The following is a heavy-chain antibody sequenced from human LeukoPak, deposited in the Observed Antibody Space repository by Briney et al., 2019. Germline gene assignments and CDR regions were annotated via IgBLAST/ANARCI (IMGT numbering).Heavy chain of an antibody. CDR2: ISAYNGNT. V-gene: IGHV1-18*01. CDR1: GHTFTSYG. CDR3: ARDWEYCSSTSCSSYYFDY. D-gene: IGHD2-2*01. J-gene: IGHJ4*02. Sequence: ASVTVSCKASGHTFTSYGISWVRPAPGQGLEWMGWISAYNGNTNYAQKLQGRVTMTTDTSTSTAYMELRSLRSDDTAVYYCARDWEYCSSTSCSSYYFDYWGQGTLVTVSS.